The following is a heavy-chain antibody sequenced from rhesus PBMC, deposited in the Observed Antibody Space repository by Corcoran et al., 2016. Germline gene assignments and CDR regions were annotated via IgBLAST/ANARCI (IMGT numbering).Heavy chain of an antibody. Sequence: QVQLQESGPAVVKPSETLSLTCAVSGGSISSSNWWSWIRPSPGKGLEWLGGIYGSGGSTEYNPSLKSRVTISIDTAKNQFSLKLSSVTAADTAVYYCARHEDIAAAGRFDVWGPGVLVTVSS. J-gene: IGHJ5-1*01. CDR2: IYGSGGST. CDR3: ARHEDIAAAGRFDV. D-gene: IGHD6-25*01. V-gene: IGHV4-93*02. CDR1: GGSISSSNW.